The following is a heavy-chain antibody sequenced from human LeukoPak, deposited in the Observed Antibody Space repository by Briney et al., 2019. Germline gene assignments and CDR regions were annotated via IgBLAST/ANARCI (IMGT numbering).Heavy chain of an antibody. V-gene: IGHV3-48*02. CDR2: ITASGTAM. D-gene: IGHD1-26*01. J-gene: IGHJ4*02. CDR3: ASSGSYRFDY. CDR1: GFTFSSYS. Sequence: GGSLRLSCAASGFTFSSYSMNWVRQAPGKGLEGVSHITASGTAMFYADSVKGRFTISRDNAKNSLYLQMNSLRDEDTAVYYCASSGSYRFDYWGQGTLVTVSS.